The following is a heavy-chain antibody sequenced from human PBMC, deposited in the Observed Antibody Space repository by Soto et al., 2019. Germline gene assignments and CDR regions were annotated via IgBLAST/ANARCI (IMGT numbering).Heavy chain of an antibody. CDR2: IIPIFGTA. D-gene: IGHD6-19*01. V-gene: IGHV1-69*06. CDR3: ARVGMYGYSRCWYSPPLYGMDV. CDR1: GGTFSSYA. J-gene: IGHJ6*02. Sequence: ASVKVSCKASGGTFSSYAISWVRQAPGQGLEWMGGIIPIFGTANYAQKFQGRVTITADKSTSTAYMELSSLRSEDTAVYYCARVGMYGYSRCWYSPPLYGMDVWRPGTKVTVSS.